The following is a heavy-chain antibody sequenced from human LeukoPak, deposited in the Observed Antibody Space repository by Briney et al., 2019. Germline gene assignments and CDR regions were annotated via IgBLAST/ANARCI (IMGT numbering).Heavy chain of an antibody. Sequence: SETLSLTCTVSGGSISSSSYYWGWIRQPPGKGLEWIGSIYYSGSTNYNPSLKSRVTISVDTSKNQFSLKLSSVTAADTAVYYCARSLVRGVSGKYYGMDVWGQGTTVTVSS. J-gene: IGHJ6*02. V-gene: IGHV4-39*07. D-gene: IGHD3-10*01. CDR1: GGSISSSSYY. CDR2: IYYSGST. CDR3: ARSLVRGVSGKYYGMDV.